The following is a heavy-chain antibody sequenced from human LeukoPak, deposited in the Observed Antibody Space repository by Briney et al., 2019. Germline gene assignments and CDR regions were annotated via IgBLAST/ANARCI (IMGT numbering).Heavy chain of an antibody. Sequence: PGGSLRLSCAASGFTFSSYWMHWVRQAPGKGLEWVSSISSSSSYIYYADSVKGRFTISRDNAKNSLYLQMNSLRAEDTAVYYCARDLRTYGYGYWGQGTLVTVSS. D-gene: IGHD5-18*01. CDR1: GFTFSSYW. CDR3: ARDLRTYGYGY. CDR2: ISSSSSYI. V-gene: IGHV3-21*01. J-gene: IGHJ4*02.